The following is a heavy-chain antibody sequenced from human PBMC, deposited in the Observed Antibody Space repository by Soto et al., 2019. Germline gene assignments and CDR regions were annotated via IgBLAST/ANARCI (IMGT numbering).Heavy chain of an antibody. D-gene: IGHD1-20*01. J-gene: IGHJ4*02. CDR1: VYTFTSYA. V-gene: IGHV1-3*01. Sequence: ASVKVSCKASVYTFTSYAMHWVRQAPGQRLEWMGWINAGNGNTKYSQKFQGRVTITRDTSASTAYMELSSLRSEDTAVHYCARGITLPTPLDYWGQGTLVTVS. CDR3: ARGITLPTPLDY. CDR2: INAGNGNT.